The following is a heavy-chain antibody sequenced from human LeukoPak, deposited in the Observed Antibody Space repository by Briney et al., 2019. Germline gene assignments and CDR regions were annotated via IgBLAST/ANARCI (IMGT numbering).Heavy chain of an antibody. D-gene: IGHD5-12*01. V-gene: IGHV3-21*01. CDR3: ARGGDIVATIVLGAFDI. CDR2: ISSSSSYI. J-gene: IGHJ3*02. Sequence: GGSLRLSCAASGFTFSSYSMNWVRQAPGKGLEWVSSISSSSSYIYYADSVKGRFTISRDNAKNSLYLQMNSLRAEDTAVYYCARGGDIVATIVLGAFDIWGQGTMVTVSS. CDR1: GFTFSSYS.